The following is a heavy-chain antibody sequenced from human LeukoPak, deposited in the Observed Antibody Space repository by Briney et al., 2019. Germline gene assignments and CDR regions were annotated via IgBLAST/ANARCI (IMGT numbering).Heavy chain of an antibody. CDR1: GYSFVTYY. CDR2: INPSGGRT. V-gene: IGHV1-46*01. CDR3: ARSPYYDFLDI. J-gene: IGHJ3*02. D-gene: IGHD3-3*01. Sequence: ASVKVSCKASGYSFVTYYIHWVRQAPGKGLEWMGIINPSGGRTTYAQKFQGRVTLTTDTSTSTVYMSLSSLSSEDTAVYFCARSPYYDFLDIWGQGTLVTVSS.